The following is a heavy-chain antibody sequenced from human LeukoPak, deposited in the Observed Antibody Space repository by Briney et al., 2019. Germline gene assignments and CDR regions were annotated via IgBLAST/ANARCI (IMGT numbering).Heavy chain of an antibody. J-gene: IGHJ3*01. Sequence: SETLSLACSVSGASINGYFWSWVRQTPEKGLQWIGYVSHTGATTSNPTLERRVSITIDTSKSQISLTMTSVTAADSALYYCARDRRGSFYTFDLWGPGTIVSVS. CDR1: GASINGYF. CDR3: ARDRRGSFYTFDL. V-gene: IGHV4-59*01. D-gene: IGHD1-26*01. CDR2: VSHTGAT.